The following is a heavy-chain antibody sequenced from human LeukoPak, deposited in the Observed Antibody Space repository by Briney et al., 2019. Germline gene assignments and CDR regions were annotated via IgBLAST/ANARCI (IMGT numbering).Heavy chain of an antibody. J-gene: IGHJ4*02. D-gene: IGHD3-22*01. CDR3: ARGNNGDYYDSSGYDY. Sequence: ASVKVSCKASGYTFTSYGISWVRQAPGQGLEWMGWISAYNGNTNYAQKLQGRVTMTTDTSTSTAYTELRSLRSDDTAVYYCARGNNGDYYDSSGYDYWGQGTLVTVSS. V-gene: IGHV1-18*01. CDR2: ISAYNGNT. CDR1: GYTFTSYG.